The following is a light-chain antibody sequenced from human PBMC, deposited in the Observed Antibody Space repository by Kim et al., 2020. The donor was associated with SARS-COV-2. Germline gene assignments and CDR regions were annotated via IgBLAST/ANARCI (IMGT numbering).Light chain of an antibody. J-gene: IGKJ1*01. Sequence: ASVGDRVTITCRASQTISNYLNWFQQKPGKAPKLLICAASSLQSGVPSRFSGSGSATDFTLTISSLQPDDFATYYCQQSYNAPWTFGQGTKVDIK. CDR2: AAS. CDR1: QTISNY. V-gene: IGKV1-39*01. CDR3: QQSYNAPWT.